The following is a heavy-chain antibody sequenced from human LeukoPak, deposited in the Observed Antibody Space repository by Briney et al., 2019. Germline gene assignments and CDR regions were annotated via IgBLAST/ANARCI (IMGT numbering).Heavy chain of an antibody. J-gene: IGHJ6*02. V-gene: IGHV3-7*04. CDR2: IKQDGSEK. D-gene: IGHD1-1*01. CDR1: RFTFSNYW. Sequence: GGSLRLSCAASRFTFSNYWMSWVRQAPGKGLEWVANIKQDGSEKNYVGSVKGRFTISRDNAKNSLYLQMDSLRVEDTAVYYCAREERESGGWDVWGQGTTVTVSS. CDR3: AREERESGGWDV.